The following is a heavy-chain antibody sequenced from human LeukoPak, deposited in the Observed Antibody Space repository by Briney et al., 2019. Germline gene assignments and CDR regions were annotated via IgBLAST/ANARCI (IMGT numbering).Heavy chain of an antibody. Sequence: ASVKVSCKASGYTFTSYGISWVRQAPGQGIEWMGWISAYNGNTNYAQKVHGRVTMTTDTSTSTAYMELRSLRSDDTAVYYCARKFLGYCSSTSCLYGMDVWGKGTTVTVSS. CDR3: ARKFLGYCSSTSCLYGMDV. CDR2: ISAYNGNT. J-gene: IGHJ6*04. CDR1: GYTFTSYG. V-gene: IGHV1-18*04. D-gene: IGHD2-2*01.